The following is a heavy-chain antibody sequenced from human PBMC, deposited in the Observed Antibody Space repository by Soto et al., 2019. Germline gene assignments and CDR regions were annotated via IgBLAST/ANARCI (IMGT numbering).Heavy chain of an antibody. Sequence: GASVKVSCKASGYTFTSYAMHWVRQAPGQRLEWMGWINAGNGNTKYSQKFQGRVTITRDTSASTAYMEMSSLRSEDTAVYYCARSWKFSSGWYGRPSYYYYGMDVWGQGTTVTVSS. CDR1: GYTFTSYA. CDR3: ARSWKFSSGWYGRPSYYYYGMDV. CDR2: INAGNGNT. D-gene: IGHD6-19*01. J-gene: IGHJ6*02. V-gene: IGHV1-3*01.